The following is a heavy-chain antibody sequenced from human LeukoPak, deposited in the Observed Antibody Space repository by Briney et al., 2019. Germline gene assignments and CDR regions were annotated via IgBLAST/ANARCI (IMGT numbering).Heavy chain of an antibody. J-gene: IGHJ4*02. V-gene: IGHV3-21*01. Sequence: PGGSLRLSCAASGFTFSSYSMNWVRKAPGKGLEWVSSISSSSSYIYYADSVKGRFTISRDNAKNSLYLQMNSLRAEDTAVYYCARDLVGSITMIVDDYWGQGTLVAVSS. CDR3: ARDLVGSITMIVDDY. CDR1: GFTFSSYS. CDR2: ISSSSSYI. D-gene: IGHD3-22*01.